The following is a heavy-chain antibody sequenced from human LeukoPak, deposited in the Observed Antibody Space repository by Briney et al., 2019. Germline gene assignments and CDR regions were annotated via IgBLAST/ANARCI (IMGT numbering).Heavy chain of an antibody. CDR2: ITYDGSNK. CDR3: ARGAGTTVYYIDV. CDR1: GFTFRSYG. V-gene: IGHV3-30*03. J-gene: IGHJ6*03. Sequence: GGSLRLSCAAPGFTFRSYGMHWVRQAPGKGRGGVTVITYDGSNKYYAASVKGRFTISRDNSKNTLFLQMNSLTTEDTAVYYCARGAGTTVYYIDVWGKGTTVTVSS. D-gene: IGHD1-7*01.